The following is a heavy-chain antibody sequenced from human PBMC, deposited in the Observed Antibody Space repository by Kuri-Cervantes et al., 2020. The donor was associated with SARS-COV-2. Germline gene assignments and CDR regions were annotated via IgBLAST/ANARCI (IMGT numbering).Heavy chain of an antibody. D-gene: IGHD3-9*01. CDR3: ARRGYDILIGYYYYYGMDV. Sequence: GGSLRLSCKGSGYSFTSYWISWVRQMPGKGLEWMGRIDPSDSYTNYSPSFQGHVTISADKSISTAYLQWSSLKASDTATYYCARRGYDILIGYYYYYGMDVWGQGTTVTVSS. J-gene: IGHJ6*02. CDR2: IDPSDSYT. CDR1: GYSFTSYW. V-gene: IGHV5-10-1*01.